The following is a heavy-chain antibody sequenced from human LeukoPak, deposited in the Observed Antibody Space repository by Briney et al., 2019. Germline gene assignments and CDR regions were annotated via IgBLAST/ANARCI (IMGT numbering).Heavy chain of an antibody. D-gene: IGHD1-14*01. V-gene: IGHV3-21*04. Sequence: GGSLRLSCAASGFTFSSYSMNWVRQAPGKGLEWVSSISSSSSYIYYADSVKGRFTISRDNSKNTLYLQMNSLRAEDTAVYYCAKGGRVAKTGSPYYYYMDVWGKGTTVTVSS. CDR2: ISSSSSYI. J-gene: IGHJ6*03. CDR3: AKGGRVAKTGSPYYYYMDV. CDR1: GFTFSSYS.